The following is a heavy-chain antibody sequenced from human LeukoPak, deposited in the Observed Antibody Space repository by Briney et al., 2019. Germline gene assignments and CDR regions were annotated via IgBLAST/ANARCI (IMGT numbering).Heavy chain of an antibody. D-gene: IGHD4-11*01. CDR2: ISGYNGYT. J-gene: IGHJ1*01. CDR3: ARDKAVTTELTQYFHH. Sequence: ASVKVSCKASGYTFTNYGVSWVRQAPGQGLEWMGWISGYNGYTNFAQKFQFRVTMTTDTSTSTAYMELRSLTSDDTAVYYCARDKAVTTELTQYFHHWGQGTLVTVSS. V-gene: IGHV1-18*01. CDR1: GYTFTNYG.